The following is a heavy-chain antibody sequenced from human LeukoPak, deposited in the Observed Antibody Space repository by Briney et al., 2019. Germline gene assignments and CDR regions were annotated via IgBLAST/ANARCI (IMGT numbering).Heavy chain of an antibody. Sequence: TGGSLRLSCAASGFTFSRYWMTWVRQAPGKGLEWVANIKEDGSENSYVESVKGRFTISRDNAKNSLYLQLNSLRAEDTAVYFCARQRYPAYWGQGTLVTVSS. D-gene: IGHD3-9*01. CDR1: GFTFSRYW. CDR2: IKEDGSEN. V-gene: IGHV3-7*01. J-gene: IGHJ4*02. CDR3: ARQRYPAY.